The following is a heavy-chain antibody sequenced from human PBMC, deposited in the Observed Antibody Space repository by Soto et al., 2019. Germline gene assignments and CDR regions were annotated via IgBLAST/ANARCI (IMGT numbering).Heavy chain of an antibody. CDR2: IYYSGSS. CDR1: GGSISDDTYY. V-gene: IGHV4-61*01. Sequence: SETLSLTCTVSGGSISDDTYYWGWIRQPPGKGLEWIGYIYYSGSSNYNPSLKSRVSISVDTSKNQFSLKLSSVTAADTAVYYCARRYGGNFDYWGQGTLVTVSS. J-gene: IGHJ4*02. CDR3: ARRYGGNFDY. D-gene: IGHD1-26*01.